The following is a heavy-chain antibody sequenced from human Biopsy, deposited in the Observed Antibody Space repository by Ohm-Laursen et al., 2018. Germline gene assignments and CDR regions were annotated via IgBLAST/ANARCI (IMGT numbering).Heavy chain of an antibody. J-gene: IGHJ2*01. D-gene: IGHD6-19*01. Sequence: TLSLTCSVSGGSISNYFWTWIRQPPGKGLEWIGYFRFEDRTSYNSSLKSRVTISADTSKNQFSLRLSSVTAADTAVYYCARTPGKAVAGRFLDLWGRGTLVTVSS. CDR1: GGSISNYF. V-gene: IGHV4-59*01. CDR3: ARTPGKAVAGRFLDL. CDR2: FRFEDRT.